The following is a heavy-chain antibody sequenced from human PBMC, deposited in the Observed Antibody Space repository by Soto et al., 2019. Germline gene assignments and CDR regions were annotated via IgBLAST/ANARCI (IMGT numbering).Heavy chain of an antibody. Sequence: EVQVLESGGGLVQRGGSLRLSCAASGFTFNHHAMSWVRQAPGKGLEWVSIIIANGGTFYADSVKGRFTISRDNSKNTVYLQMSSLRVEDTAIYYCAKDYTVAADPSSVILFDYWGQGAVVTVSS. D-gene: IGHD2-15*01. CDR2: IIANGGT. J-gene: IGHJ4*02. V-gene: IGHV3-23*01. CDR1: GFTFNHHA. CDR3: AKDYTVAADPSSVILFDY.